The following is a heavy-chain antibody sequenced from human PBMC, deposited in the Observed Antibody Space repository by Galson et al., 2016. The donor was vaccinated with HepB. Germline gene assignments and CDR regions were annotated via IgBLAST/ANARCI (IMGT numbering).Heavy chain of an antibody. CDR2: IYYTGST. D-gene: IGHD6-6*01. CDR1: GVSISSYY. CDR3: AREGSLSSSPDAFDI. V-gene: IGHV4-59*01. Sequence: ETLSLTCTVSGVSISSYYWSWIRQPPGKGLEWIGYIYYTGSTNYNPSLKSRVTMSVDTSKNQFPLKLSSVTAADTAVYYCAREGSLSSSPDAFDIWGQGTMVTVSS. J-gene: IGHJ3*02.